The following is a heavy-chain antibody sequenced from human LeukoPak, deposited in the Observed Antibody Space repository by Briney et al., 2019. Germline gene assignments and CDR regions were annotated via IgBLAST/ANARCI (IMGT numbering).Heavy chain of an antibody. CDR1: GYTFTSYY. Sequence: ASVKVSCKASGYTFTSYYMHWVRQAPGQGLEWMGIINPSGGSTSYAQKFQGRVTMTRDMSTSTVYMELSSLRAEDTAVYYCARSRSYYYYMDVWGKGTTVTISS. J-gene: IGHJ6*03. CDR2: INPSGGST. V-gene: IGHV1-46*01. CDR3: ARSRSYYYYMDV.